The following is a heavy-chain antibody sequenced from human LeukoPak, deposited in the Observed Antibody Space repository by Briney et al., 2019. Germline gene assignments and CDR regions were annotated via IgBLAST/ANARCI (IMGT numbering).Heavy chain of an antibody. V-gene: IGHV4-59*01. CDR1: GGSISDYY. CDR3: ARARGGSSGWYDY. J-gene: IGHJ4*02. Sequence: PSETLSLTCTVSGGSISDYYWSWLRQTPGKGLELIGYVYYTGSTNFNPSLESRVTISADTSKNQFSLQLSSVTAADAAVYYCARARGGSSGWYDYWGQGTLVTVSS. D-gene: IGHD6-19*01. CDR2: VYYTGST.